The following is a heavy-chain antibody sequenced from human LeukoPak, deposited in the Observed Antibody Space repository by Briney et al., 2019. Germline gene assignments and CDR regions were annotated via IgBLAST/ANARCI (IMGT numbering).Heavy chain of an antibody. V-gene: IGHV3-30*02. Sequence: GGSLRLSCAASGFILSRNGMHWVRQAPGKGLEWVAFIRYDAKNEYYADSVKGRFTVSRDNSKNTLYLQMNSLRAEDTAVYYCAKDRSVFGAAAVTLDYWGQGTLVTVSS. CDR3: AKDRSVFGAAAVTLDY. CDR1: GFILSRNG. J-gene: IGHJ4*02. CDR2: IRYDAKNE. D-gene: IGHD6-13*01.